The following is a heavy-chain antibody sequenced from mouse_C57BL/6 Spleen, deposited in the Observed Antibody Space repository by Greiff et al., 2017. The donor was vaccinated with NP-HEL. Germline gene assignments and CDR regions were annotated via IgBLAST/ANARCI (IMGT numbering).Heavy chain of an antibody. CDR3: ARSYGYDGGYYFDY. V-gene: IGHV1-80*01. CDR1: GYAFSSYW. Sequence: VQLQQSGAELVKPGASVKISCKASGYAFSSYWMNWVKQRPGKGLEWIGQIYPGDGDTNYNGKFKGKATLTADKSSSTAYMQLSSLTSEDSAVYFCARSYGYDGGYYFDYWGQGTTLTVSS. D-gene: IGHD2-2*01. CDR2: IYPGDGDT. J-gene: IGHJ2*01.